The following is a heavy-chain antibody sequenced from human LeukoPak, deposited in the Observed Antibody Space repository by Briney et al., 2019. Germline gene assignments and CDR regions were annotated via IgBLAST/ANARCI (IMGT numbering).Heavy chain of an antibody. CDR1: GGSISSYY. D-gene: IGHD3-10*01. Sequence: SETLSLTCTVSGGSISSYYWSWIRQPPGKGLEWIGYIYYSGSTNYNPSLKSRVTISVDTSKNQFSLKLSSVTAADTAVYYCARGYVLLWFGQTYYYYGMDVWGQGTTVTVSS. CDR3: ARGYVLLWFGQTYYYYGMDV. V-gene: IGHV4-59*12. CDR2: IYYSGST. J-gene: IGHJ6*02.